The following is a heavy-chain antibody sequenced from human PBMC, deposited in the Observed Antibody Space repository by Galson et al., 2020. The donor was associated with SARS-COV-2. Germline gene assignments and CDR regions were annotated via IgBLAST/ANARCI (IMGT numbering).Heavy chain of an antibody. D-gene: IGHD3-22*01. CDR3: ASARTDYYYDSSGSFDY. CDR2: ISYDGSNK. J-gene: IGHJ4*02. Sequence: GGSLRLSCAASGFTFSSYAMHWVRQAPGKGLEWVAVISYDGSNKYYADSVKGRFTISRDNSKNTLYLQMNSLRAEDTAVYYCASARTDYYYDSSGSFDYWGQGTLVTVSS. CDR1: GFTFSSYA. V-gene: IGHV3-30*01.